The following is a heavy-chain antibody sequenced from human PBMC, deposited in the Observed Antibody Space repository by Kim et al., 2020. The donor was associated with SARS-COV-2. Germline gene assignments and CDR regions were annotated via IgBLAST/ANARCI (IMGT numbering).Heavy chain of an antibody. D-gene: IGHD5-18*01. Sequence: SETLSLTCAVYGGSFSGYYRSWIRQPPGKGLEWIGEINHSGSTNYNPSLKSRVTISVDTSKNQFSLKLSSVTAADTAVYYCARGVGGGYSYGYRGYFDYWGQGTLVTVSS. CDR1: GGSFSGYY. CDR3: ARGVGGGYSYGYRGYFDY. CDR2: INHSGST. J-gene: IGHJ4*02. V-gene: IGHV4-34*01.